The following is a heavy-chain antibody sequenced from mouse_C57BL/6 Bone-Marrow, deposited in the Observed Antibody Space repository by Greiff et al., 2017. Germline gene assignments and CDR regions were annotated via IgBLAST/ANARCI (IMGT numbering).Heavy chain of an antibody. CDR3: STMVTTGPYAMDY. D-gene: IGHD2-2*01. J-gene: IGHJ4*01. V-gene: IGHV2-5*01. CDR2: IWRGGST. Sequence: VQLKESGPGLVQPSQSLSITCTVSGFSLTSYGVHWVRQSPGKGLEWLGVIWRGGSTDYNAAFMSRLSITQDNSKRQVFFKMNSLQADDTAIYXCSTMVTTGPYAMDYWGQGTSVTVAS. CDR1: GFSLTSYG.